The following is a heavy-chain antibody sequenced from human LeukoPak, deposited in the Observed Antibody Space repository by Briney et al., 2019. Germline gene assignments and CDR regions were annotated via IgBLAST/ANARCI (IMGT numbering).Heavy chain of an antibody. Sequence: GGSLRLSCEVSGFTFSNYWMMWVRQAPGKGLEWVASIDEDGSETNYVDSVTGRFTVSRDNAKNSLYLQMNSLRAEDTAVYYCARESPGTTVFDYWGQGTLVTVSS. V-gene: IGHV3-7*01. CDR2: IDEDGSET. CDR1: GFTFSNYW. CDR3: ARESPGTTVFDY. J-gene: IGHJ4*02. D-gene: IGHD1-1*01.